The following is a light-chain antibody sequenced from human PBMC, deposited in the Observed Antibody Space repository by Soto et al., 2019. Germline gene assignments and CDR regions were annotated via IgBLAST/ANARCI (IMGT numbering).Light chain of an antibody. Sequence: EIVLTQSPGTLSLSPGERATLSCRASQRVSSTCLAWYRQKPCQAPRLLIYGASSRATGIPDRISGSGSGTDFTLTIDRLEPEDFAVYYCQQYGTSPQTFGQGTKVEIK. J-gene: IGKJ1*01. CDR1: QRVSSTC. CDR2: GAS. CDR3: QQYGTSPQT. V-gene: IGKV3-20*01.